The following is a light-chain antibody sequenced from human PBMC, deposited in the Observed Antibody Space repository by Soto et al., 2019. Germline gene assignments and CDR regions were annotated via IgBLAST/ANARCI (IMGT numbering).Light chain of an antibody. CDR1: QSVSSN. J-gene: IGKJ1*01. CDR2: SAS. Sequence: EIVMTQSPATLSVSPGERGTLSGRASQSVSSNLDWYQQKPGQAPRLLIYSASTRATGIPARFSGSGSRTEFTLTISSLQSEDFAVYYCQQYNNWPRTFGQGTKLEIK. V-gene: IGKV3-15*01. CDR3: QQYNNWPRT.